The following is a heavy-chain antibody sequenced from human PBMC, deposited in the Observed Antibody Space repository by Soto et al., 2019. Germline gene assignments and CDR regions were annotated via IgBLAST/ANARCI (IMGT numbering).Heavy chain of an antibody. CDR2: INAGNGNT. V-gene: IGHV1-3*01. CDR1: GYSFTTFA. Sequence: QVHLVQSGAEMEKPGASVKVSCKASGYSFTTFAIHWVRQAPGQGLEWLGWINAGNGNTKSSQKFQGRVTLTSDTCATTAYMELSSLASKDTAVYFCARIGRSISGAGRYYFYYGLDVWGQGTTVTVSS. J-gene: IGHJ6*02. D-gene: IGHD1-20*01. CDR3: ARIGRSISGAGRYYFYYGLDV.